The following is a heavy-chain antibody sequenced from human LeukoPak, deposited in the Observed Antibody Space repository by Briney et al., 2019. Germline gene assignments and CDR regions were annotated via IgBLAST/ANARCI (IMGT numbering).Heavy chain of an antibody. D-gene: IGHD6-13*01. V-gene: IGHV3-43*02. CDR3: AKDMQTVAGLSNYYYYAMAV. CDR2: ISADGGGT. CDR1: GFTFDDYA. Sequence: PGGSLRLSCAASGFTFDDYAMHWVRQVPGKGPQWVSFISADGGGTYYADSVKGRFTISRDNSKNSLFLQMNSLRSEDSALYYCAKDMQTVAGLSNYYYYAMAVWGRGTTVTVSS. J-gene: IGHJ6*02.